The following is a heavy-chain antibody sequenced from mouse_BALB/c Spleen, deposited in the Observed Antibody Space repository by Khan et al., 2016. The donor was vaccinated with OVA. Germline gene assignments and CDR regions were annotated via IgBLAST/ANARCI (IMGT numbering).Heavy chain of an antibody. CDR1: GYTFTNYG. J-gene: IGHJ4*01. CDR3: ARVGYNGTIDY. V-gene: IGHV9-3-1*01. D-gene: IGHD2-14*01. CDR2: INTYTGQP. Sequence: QIQLVQSGPELKKPGETVKISCKASGYTFTNYGMNWVKQAPGKGLKWMGWINTYTGQPIYANDFKGRFAFSLETSASTAYLQINNLKNADTATYFCARVGYNGTIDYWGQGTSVTVSS.